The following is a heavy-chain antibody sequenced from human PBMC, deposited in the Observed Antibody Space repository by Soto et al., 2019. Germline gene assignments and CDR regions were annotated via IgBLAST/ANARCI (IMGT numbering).Heavy chain of an antibody. CDR1: GGTMNYGGYS. Sequence: PSETLSLTCSVGGGTMNYGGYSCSWIRQSPGKGLEWLGYISHIETTYCNPSFKSRLSLFIHRTRNQYSLSLSSRPAADKAVYYCGRGGGYGSFDCWGQGIQVAVSS. V-gene: IGHV4-30-2*06. J-gene: IGHJ4*02. CDR3: GRGGGYGSFDC. CDR2: ISHIETT. D-gene: IGHD2-21*02.